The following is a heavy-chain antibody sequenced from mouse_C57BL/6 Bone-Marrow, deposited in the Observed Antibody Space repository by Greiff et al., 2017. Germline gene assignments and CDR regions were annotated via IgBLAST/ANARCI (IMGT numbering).Heavy chain of an antibody. CDR3: GRGGNYGGYYLDY. Sequence: QVQLQQSGAELVKPGASVKMSCKASGYTFTTYPIEWMKQNHGKSLEWIGNFHPYNDDSKSNEKFKGKATLTVEKSSSTVYLELSLLTSDDSAVYYCGRGGNYGGYYLDYWGQGTTLTVSS. CDR1: GYTFTTYP. V-gene: IGHV1-47*01. J-gene: IGHJ2*01. CDR2: FHPYNDDS. D-gene: IGHD2-1*01.